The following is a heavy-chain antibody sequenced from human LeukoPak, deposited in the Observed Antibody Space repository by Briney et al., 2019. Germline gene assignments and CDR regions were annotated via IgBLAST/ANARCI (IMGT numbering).Heavy chain of an antibody. V-gene: IGHV1-2*02. Sequence: ASVTVSCKTSGYTFTGYYMHWVRQAPGQNLEWMGWINPKSGDTNYAQKFQDRITITRDTSLSTFYMELSSLRSDDAAIYYCAKAHTYTITSVHNFNYLEYWGRGTLVTVSS. J-gene: IGHJ4*02. CDR2: INPKSGDT. D-gene: IGHD5-24*01. CDR1: GYTFTGYY. CDR3: AKAHTYTITSVHNFNYLEY.